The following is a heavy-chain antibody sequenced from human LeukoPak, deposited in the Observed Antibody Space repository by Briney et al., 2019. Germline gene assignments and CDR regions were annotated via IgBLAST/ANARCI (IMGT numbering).Heavy chain of an antibody. CDR2: INHSGST. V-gene: IGHV4-34*01. CDR3: AREKDSGFDY. J-gene: IGHJ4*02. Sequence: SETLSLTCAVYGGSFSGYYWSWIRQPPGKRLEWIGEINHSGSTNYNPSRKSRVTISVDTSKNQFSLKLSSVTAADTAVYYCAREKDSGFDYWGQGTLVTVSS. CDR1: GGSFSGYY. D-gene: IGHD6-19*01.